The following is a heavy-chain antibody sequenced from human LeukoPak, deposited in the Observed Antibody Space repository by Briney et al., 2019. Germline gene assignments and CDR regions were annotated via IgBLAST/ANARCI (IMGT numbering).Heavy chain of an antibody. CDR3: AKGAYTPLVISFDI. CDR1: GFSFNVFW. CDR2: IKEDGSDK. V-gene: IGHV3-7*05. D-gene: IGHD5-18*01. Sequence: GGSLRLSCAASGFSFNVFWMSWVRQAPGKGLEWVAKIKEDGSDKYYMDSVKGRFIISRDNAKNSLYLQMNSLRAEDTAVYFCAKGAYTPLVISFDIWGQGTMVTVSS. J-gene: IGHJ3*02.